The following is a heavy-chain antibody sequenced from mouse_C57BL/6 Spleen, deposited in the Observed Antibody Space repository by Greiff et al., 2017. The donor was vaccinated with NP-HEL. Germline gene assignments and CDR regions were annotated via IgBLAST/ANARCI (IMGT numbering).Heavy chain of an antibody. Sequence: VQLKQSGPELVKPGASVKISCKASGYSFTGYYMNWVKQSPEKSLEWIGEINPSTGGTTYNQKFKAKATLTVDKSSSTAYMQLKSLTSEDSAVYYCARLKGGTDFDYWGKGTTLTVSS. V-gene: IGHV1-42*01. CDR1: GYSFTGYY. D-gene: IGHD4-1*01. CDR3: ARLKGGTDFDY. J-gene: IGHJ2*01. CDR2: INPSTGGT.